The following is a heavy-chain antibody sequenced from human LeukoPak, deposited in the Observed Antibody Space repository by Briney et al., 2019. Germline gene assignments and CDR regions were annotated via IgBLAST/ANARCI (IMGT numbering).Heavy chain of an antibody. CDR3: ARYVVYGSGKYYFDY. J-gene: IGHJ4*02. V-gene: IGHV4-39*01. Sequence: SETPSLTCTVSGVSVSSTTYYWGWIRQPPGKGLEWIASINYSGSTYYNPSLKSRVTISVDTSENQFSLKLSSVTAADTAVYYCARYVVYGSGKYYFDYWGQGTLVTVSS. D-gene: IGHD3-10*01. CDR2: INYSGST. CDR1: GVSVSSTTYY.